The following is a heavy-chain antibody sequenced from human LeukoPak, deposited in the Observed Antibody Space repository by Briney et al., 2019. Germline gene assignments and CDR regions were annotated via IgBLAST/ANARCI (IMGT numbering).Heavy chain of an antibody. CDR1: RYTFTSYY. V-gene: IGHV1-46*01. D-gene: IGHD3-22*01. Sequence: ASVKVSCKASRYTFTSYYMHWVLQAPGQGLEWMGIINPSGGSTSYAQKIQGRVTMTRDTSTSTVYMELSSLRSEDTAVYYCARDLGAYDSKDFQHWGQGTPVTVSS. J-gene: IGHJ1*01. CDR2: INPSGGST. CDR3: ARDLGAYDSKDFQH.